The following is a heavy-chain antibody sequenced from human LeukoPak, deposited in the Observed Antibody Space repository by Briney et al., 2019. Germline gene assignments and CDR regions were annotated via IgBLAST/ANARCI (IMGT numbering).Heavy chain of an antibody. V-gene: IGHV3-48*02. CDR1: GFTFSSYS. Sequence: PGGSLRLSCAASGFTFSSYSMNWVRQAPGKGLEWVSYISSSSSTIYYADSVKGRFTISRDNAKNSLYLQMNSLRDEDTAVYYCARAVQDIVVVVAATETPGFDYWGQGTLVTVSS. CDR3: ARAVQDIVVVVAATETPGFDY. CDR2: ISSSSSTI. J-gene: IGHJ4*02. D-gene: IGHD2-15*01.